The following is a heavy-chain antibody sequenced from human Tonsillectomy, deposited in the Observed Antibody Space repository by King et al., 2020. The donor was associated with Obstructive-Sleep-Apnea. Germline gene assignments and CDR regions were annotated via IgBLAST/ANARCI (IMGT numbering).Heavy chain of an antibody. CDR3: ARDRDCSSTSCYDYYYYGMDV. J-gene: IGHJ6*02. Sequence: QLQQSGPGLVKPSQTLSLTCAISGDSVSTNSAAWNWIRQSPSRGLEWLGRTYYRSKWFNDYALSVKSRITINSDTSKNQFSLHLNSVTPEDTAVYYCARDRDCSSTSCYDYYYYGMDVWGQGTTVTVSS. V-gene: IGHV6-1*01. CDR2: TYYRSKWFN. CDR1: GDSVSTNSAA. D-gene: IGHD2-2*01.